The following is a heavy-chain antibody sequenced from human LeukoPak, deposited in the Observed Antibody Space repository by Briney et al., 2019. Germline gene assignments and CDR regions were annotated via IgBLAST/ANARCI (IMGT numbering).Heavy chain of an antibody. J-gene: IGHJ4*02. D-gene: IGHD6-13*01. CDR1: GFTFSRDY. CDR2: IYSGGRT. CDR3: ARAGPSSSWHQFDY. V-gene: IGHV3-66*01. Sequence: GGSLRLSCAASGFTFSRDYMSWVRQAPGKGLEWVSVIYSGGRTYYADSVTGRFTISRDNSKNTLYLQMNRLRAEDTAVYYCARAGPSSSWHQFDYWGQGTLVTVSS.